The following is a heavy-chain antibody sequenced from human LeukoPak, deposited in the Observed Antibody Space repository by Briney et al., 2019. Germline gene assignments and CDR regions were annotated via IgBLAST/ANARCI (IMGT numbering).Heavy chain of an antibody. CDR3: ARGVYIAAAQYGY. CDR2: IYYSGTT. V-gene: IGHV4-59*01. D-gene: IGHD6-13*01. Sequence: SETLSLTCAVYGGSFSSYYWSWIRQPPGKGLEWIGYIYYSGTTNYNPSLKCGVNISVDTSKNQFSLKLSSVTAADTAVYYCARGVYIAAAQYGYWGQGTLVTVSS. CDR1: GGSFSSYY. J-gene: IGHJ4*02.